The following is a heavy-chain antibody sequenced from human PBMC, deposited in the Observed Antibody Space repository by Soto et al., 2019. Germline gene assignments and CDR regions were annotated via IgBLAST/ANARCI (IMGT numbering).Heavy chain of an antibody. J-gene: IGHJ6*02. V-gene: IGHV3-74*01. Sequence: EVQLVESGGGLVQPGGSLRLACAGSGFRVSDYWMHWVRQAPGKGLVWVSRVSNEGSKEYADFVKGRFTISKDNANNTLYLEMASLSVEATAVYYCTATPRNGMGDWGQGTKVTVAS. CDR1: GFRVSDYW. CDR2: VSNEGSK. CDR3: TATPRNGMGD.